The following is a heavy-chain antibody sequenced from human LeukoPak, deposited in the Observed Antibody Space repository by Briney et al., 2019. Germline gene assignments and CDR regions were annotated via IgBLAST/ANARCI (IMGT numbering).Heavy chain of an antibody. CDR2: ISVSGSNT. CDR1: GSTFSSYG. V-gene: IGHV3-23*01. Sequence: GGSLRLSCAASGSTFSSYGLNCVRQAPGKGVEWVSAISVSGSNTYYADSVKGRFTISRDNAKNTLYLQMNSLRAEDTSVYYCAIAKGYKWDYWGQGTLVTVSS. CDR3: AIAKGYKWDY. D-gene: IGHD5-18*01. J-gene: IGHJ4*02.